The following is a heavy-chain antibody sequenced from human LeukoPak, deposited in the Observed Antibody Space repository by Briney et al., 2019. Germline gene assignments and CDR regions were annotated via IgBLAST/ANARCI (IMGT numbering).Heavy chain of an antibody. D-gene: IGHD3-22*01. V-gene: IGHV3-21*01. CDR1: GFASSSYS. CDR3: ARDYYDSSGYYRFDY. J-gene: IGHJ4*02. CDR2: ISSSSSYI. Sequence: PGGSLRLSCAASGFASSSYSMNWVRQAPGKGLEWVSSISSSSSYIYYADSVKGRFTISRDNAKNSLYLQMNSLRAEDTAVYYCARDYYDSSGYYRFDYWGQGTLVTVSS.